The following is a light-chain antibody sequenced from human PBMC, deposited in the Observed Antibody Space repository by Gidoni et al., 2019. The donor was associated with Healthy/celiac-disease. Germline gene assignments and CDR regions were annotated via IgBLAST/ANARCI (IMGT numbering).Light chain of an antibody. Sequence: ESVLTQSPGTLSLSPGERATLSCRASQSVSSSYLALSQQKPGQAPRLLIFGASSRATGIPERFSGSGFGTDFTLTISRLEPEDFAVYYCQQYGSSLLTFGGGTKVEIK. J-gene: IGKJ4*01. CDR2: GAS. CDR3: QQYGSSLLT. V-gene: IGKV3-20*01. CDR1: QSVSSSY.